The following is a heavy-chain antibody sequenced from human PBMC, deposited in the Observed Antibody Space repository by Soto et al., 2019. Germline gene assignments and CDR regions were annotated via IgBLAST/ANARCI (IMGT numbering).Heavy chain of an antibody. CDR1: GGSSSGYY. Sequence: PSETLSLTCAVYGGSSSGYYWSWIRQPPGKGLEWIGEINHSGSTNYNPSLKSRVTISVDTSKNLFSLKLSSVTAADTAVYYCARGQPVPAARYYYYYYMDVWGKGTTVTVSS. D-gene: IGHD2-2*01. V-gene: IGHV4-34*01. CDR3: ARGQPVPAARYYYYYYMDV. CDR2: INHSGST. J-gene: IGHJ6*03.